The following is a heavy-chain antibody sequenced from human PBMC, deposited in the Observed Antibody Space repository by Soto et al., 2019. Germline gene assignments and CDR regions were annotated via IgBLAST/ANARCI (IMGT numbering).Heavy chain of an antibody. J-gene: IGHJ6*02. Sequence: GGSLRLSCAASGFTFSSYAMHWVRQAPGKGLEWVAVISYDGSNKYYADSVKGRFTISRDNSKNTLYLQMNSLRAEDTAVYYCARDHAHITIFGVLGRGGMHVRGQGTTVSRSS. V-gene: IGHV3-30-3*01. D-gene: IGHD3-3*01. CDR2: ISYDGSNK. CDR1: GFTFSSYA. CDR3: ARDHAHITIFGVLGRGGMHV.